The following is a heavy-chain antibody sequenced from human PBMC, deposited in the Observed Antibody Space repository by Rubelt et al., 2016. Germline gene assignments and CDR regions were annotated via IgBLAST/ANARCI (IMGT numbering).Heavy chain of an antibody. Sequence: QVQLVQSGAEVKEPGASVKVSCKVSGHILSELSVHWVRQAPGKGLEWMGGFDPEDGDTFDSQRFQDRLTMIVDTSTDPASMELSSLGLEDTAVYYCAIGGIRGAMDVWGQGTTVTVS. V-gene: IGHV1-24*01. CDR1: GHILSELS. D-gene: IGHD3-10*01. J-gene: IGHJ6*02. CDR3: AIGGIRGAMDV. CDR2: FDPEDGDT.